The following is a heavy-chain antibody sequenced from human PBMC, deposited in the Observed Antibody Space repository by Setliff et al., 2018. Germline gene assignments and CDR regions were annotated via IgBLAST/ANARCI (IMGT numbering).Heavy chain of an antibody. CDR1: GYTFTGYY. D-gene: IGHD5-12*01. CDR2: INPNSGGT. Sequence: ASVKVSCKASGYTFTGYYMHWVRQAPGQGLEWMGWINPNSGGTNYAQKFQGRVTMTRDTSISTACMELSRLRSDDTAVYYCARDSGYVRLLSASDIWGQGTRVTVS. J-gene: IGHJ3*02. V-gene: IGHV1-2*02. CDR3: ARDSGYVRLLSASDI.